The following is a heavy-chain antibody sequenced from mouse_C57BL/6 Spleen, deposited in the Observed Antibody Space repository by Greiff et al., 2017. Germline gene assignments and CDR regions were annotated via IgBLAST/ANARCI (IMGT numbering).Heavy chain of an antibody. CDR2: IRSKSNNYAT. J-gene: IGHJ3*01. CDR3: VRQGDYYGTPFAY. V-gene: IGHV10-1*01. Sequence: EVMLVESGGGLVQPKGSLKLSCAASGFSFNTYAMNWVRQAPGKGLEWVARIRSKSNNYATYYADSVKDRFTISRDDSESMLYLQMNNLKTEDTAMYYCVRQGDYYGTPFAYWGQGTLVTVSA. D-gene: IGHD1-1*01. CDR1: GFSFNTYA.